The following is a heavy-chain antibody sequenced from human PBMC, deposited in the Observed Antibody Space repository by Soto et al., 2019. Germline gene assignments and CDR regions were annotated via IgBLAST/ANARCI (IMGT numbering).Heavy chain of an antibody. J-gene: IGHJ3*02. CDR1: GGSISSYY. Sequence: SETLSLTWTVSGGSISSYYWSWIRQPPGKGLEWIGYIYYSGSTNYNPSLKSRVTISVDTSKNQFSLKLSSVTAAVTAVYYCARVREVDAFDIWGQGTMVTVSS. V-gene: IGHV4-59*01. CDR2: IYYSGST. CDR3: ARVREVDAFDI. D-gene: IGHD1-26*01.